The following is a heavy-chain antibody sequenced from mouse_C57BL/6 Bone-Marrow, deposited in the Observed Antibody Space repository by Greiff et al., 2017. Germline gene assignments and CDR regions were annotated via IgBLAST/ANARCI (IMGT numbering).Heavy chain of an antibody. V-gene: IGHV1-81*01. Sequence: VQLKESGAELARPGASVKLSCKASGYTFTSYGISWVKQRTGQGLEWIGEIYPRSGNTYYNEKFKGKATLTADKSSSTAYMELRSLTSEDSAVYFCARDRPYGNYVGFAYWGQGTLVTVSA. J-gene: IGHJ3*01. CDR2: IYPRSGNT. CDR3: ARDRPYGNYVGFAY. CDR1: GYTFTSYG. D-gene: IGHD2-1*01.